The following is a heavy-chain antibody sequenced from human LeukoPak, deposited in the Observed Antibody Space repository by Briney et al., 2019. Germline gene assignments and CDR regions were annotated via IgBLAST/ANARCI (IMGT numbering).Heavy chain of an antibody. D-gene: IGHD4-11*01. V-gene: IGHV3-7*01. CDR1: GFTFSNYW. Sequence: GGSLRLSCAASGFTFSNYWMSWVRQAPGKGPEWVASIKQDGSEKFYVDSVKGRFTISKDNAKNSLYLQMNSLRAEDTAVYYCAREDHSKYEYWGQGTLVTVSS. CDR3: AREDHSKYEY. J-gene: IGHJ4*02. CDR2: IKQDGSEK.